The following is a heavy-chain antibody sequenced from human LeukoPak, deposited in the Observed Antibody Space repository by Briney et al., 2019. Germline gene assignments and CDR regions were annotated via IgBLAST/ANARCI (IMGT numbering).Heavy chain of an antibody. J-gene: IGHJ4*02. CDR1: GFTFSDSS. Sequence: GGSLRLSCAASGFTFSDSSMNWVRQAPGKGLEWVSSITSSSSFISYAASVKGRFTISRDNAKNSLYLHMNSLRVEDTAVYYCARGIVPAALDFWGQGTLVTVSS. CDR2: ITSSSSFI. CDR3: ARGIVPAALDF. D-gene: IGHD2-15*01. V-gene: IGHV3-21*01.